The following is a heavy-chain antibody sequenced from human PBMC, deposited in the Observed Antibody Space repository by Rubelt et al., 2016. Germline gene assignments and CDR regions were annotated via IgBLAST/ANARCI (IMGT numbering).Heavy chain of an antibody. CDR2: IRYDGTNK. J-gene: IGHJ4*02. Sequence: QVQLVESGGGVVQPGGSLRLSCAASGFIFSDYGMHWVRQAPGKGLEWVAFIRYDGTNKYYADSVKGRFTISRDNPKNTRYLKKNSLRAEDMAVYYCAKDLGASNYFDYWGQGTQVTVSS. CDR1: GFIFSDYG. D-gene: IGHD1-26*01. V-gene: IGHV3-30*02. CDR3: AKDLGASNYFDY.